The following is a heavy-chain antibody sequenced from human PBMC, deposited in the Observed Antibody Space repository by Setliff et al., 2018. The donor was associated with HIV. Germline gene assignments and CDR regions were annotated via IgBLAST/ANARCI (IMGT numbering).Heavy chain of an antibody. Sequence: GGSMSLSCVASGFTFRTYWMSWVRQAPGKGLESVANINEDGSEPQYVAAVRVRFTISRDSAKNSVSLQMSSLRAEYTAVYYCVRGRGWILDFWGQGALVTVSS. D-gene: IGHD5-12*01. CDR2: INEDGSEP. J-gene: IGHJ4*02. CDR3: VRGRGWILDF. V-gene: IGHV3-7*01. CDR1: GFTFRTYW.